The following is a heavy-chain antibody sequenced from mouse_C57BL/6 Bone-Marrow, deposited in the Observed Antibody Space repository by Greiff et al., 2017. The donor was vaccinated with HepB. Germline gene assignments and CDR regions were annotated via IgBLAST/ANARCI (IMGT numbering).Heavy chain of an antibody. D-gene: IGHD2-4*01. CDR3: ASYDYDRGAWFAY. J-gene: IGHJ3*01. Sequence: VQLKESVAELVRPGASVKLSCTASGFNIKDTYMHWVKQRPEQGLEWIGRIDPANGNTKYAPKFQGKATITADTSSNTAYLQLSSLTSEDTAIYYCASYDYDRGAWFAYWGQGTLVTVSA. CDR1: GFNIKDTY. CDR2: IDPANGNT. V-gene: IGHV14-3*01.